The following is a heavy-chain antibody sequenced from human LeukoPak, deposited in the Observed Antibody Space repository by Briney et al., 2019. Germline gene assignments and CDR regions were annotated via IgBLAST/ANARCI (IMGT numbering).Heavy chain of an antibody. CDR2: ISPTSGGT. Sequence: ASVKVSCKASGYTFTGHYMHWVRQAPGQGPERMGWISPTSGGTNYAQKFQDRVTMTRDTSISTAYMELSRLRSDDTAVYYCARGGEDPSLFDYWGQGTLVTVSS. J-gene: IGHJ4*02. CDR1: GYTFTGHY. V-gene: IGHV1-2*02. D-gene: IGHD3-16*01. CDR3: ARGGEDPSLFDY.